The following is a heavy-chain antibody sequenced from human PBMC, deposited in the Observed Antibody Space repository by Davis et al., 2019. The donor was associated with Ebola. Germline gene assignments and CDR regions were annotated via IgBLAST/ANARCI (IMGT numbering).Heavy chain of an antibody. V-gene: IGHV4-34*01. CDR1: VGSFSGYY. CDR2: INHSGST. CDR3: ARGAHCSGGSCSSSIYYYYAMDV. D-gene: IGHD2-15*01. J-gene: IGHJ6*02. Sequence: MPLETLSLTCAVYVGSFSGYYWSWIRQPPGEGLEWIGEINHSGSTKYNPSLMSRVTISADTSKNQFSLRLRSLTAADTAVYYCARGAHCSGGSCSSSIYYYYAMDVWGQGTTVTVSS.